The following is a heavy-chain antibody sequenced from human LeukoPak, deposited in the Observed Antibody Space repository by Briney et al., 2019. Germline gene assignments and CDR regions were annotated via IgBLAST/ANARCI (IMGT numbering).Heavy chain of an antibody. J-gene: IGHJ6*04. CDR2: INHSGST. CDR3: ARGRITMVRGVIITSHYYYGMDV. D-gene: IGHD3-10*01. CDR1: GGSFSGYY. Sequence: SETLSLTCAVYGGSFSGYYWSWIRQPPGKGLEWNGEINHSGSTNYNPSLKSRVTISVDTSKNQFSLKLSSVTAADTAAYYCARGRITMVRGVIITSHYYYGMDVWGKGTTVTVSS. V-gene: IGHV4-34*01.